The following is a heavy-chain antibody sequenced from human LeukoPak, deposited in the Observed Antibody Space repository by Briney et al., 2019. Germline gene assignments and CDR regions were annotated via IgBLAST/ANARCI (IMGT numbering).Heavy chain of an antibody. CDR3: ARDRIAVAAFDAFDI. CDR1: GYTFTGYY. J-gene: IGHJ3*02. V-gene: IGHV1-2*06. CDR2: INPNSGGT. Sequence: ASVKVSCKASGYTFTGYYMHLVRQAPGQGLEWMGRINPNSGGTNYAQKFQGRVTMTRDTSISTAYMELSRLRSDDTAVYYCARDRIAVAAFDAFDIWGQGTMVTVSS. D-gene: IGHD6-19*01.